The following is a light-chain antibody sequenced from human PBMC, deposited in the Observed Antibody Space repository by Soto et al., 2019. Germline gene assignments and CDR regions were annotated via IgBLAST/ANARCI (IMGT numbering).Light chain of an antibody. CDR2: GAS. CDR1: QSVSSR. Sequence: EIVMTQSPATLSVSPGERVTLSCRTSQSVSSRIDWYQQKPGQSPRLLIYGASTRATGIPARFSGSGSGTEFTLTISSLQSEDFGVYYCHQYNNLWTFGQGTKVEIK. V-gene: IGKV3-15*01. J-gene: IGKJ1*01. CDR3: HQYNNLWT.